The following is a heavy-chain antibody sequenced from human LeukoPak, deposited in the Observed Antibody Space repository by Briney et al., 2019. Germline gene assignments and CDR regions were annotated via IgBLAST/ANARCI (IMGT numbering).Heavy chain of an antibody. V-gene: IGHV1-46*01. D-gene: IGHD2-2*01. J-gene: IGHJ6*02. CDR1: GYTFTSYD. CDR2: INPSGGST. Sequence: ASVKVSCKASGYTFTSYDINWVRQAPGQGLEWMGIINPSGGSTSYAQKFQGRVTMTRDTSTSTVYMELSSLRSEDTAVYYCAREDCSSTSCPSPYYYYGMDVWGQGTTVTVSS. CDR3: AREDCSSTSCPSPYYYYGMDV.